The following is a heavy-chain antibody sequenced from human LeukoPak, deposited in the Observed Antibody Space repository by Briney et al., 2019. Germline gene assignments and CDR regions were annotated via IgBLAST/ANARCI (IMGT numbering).Heavy chain of an antibody. J-gene: IGHJ4*02. Sequence: SETLSLTCAVYGGSFSGYYWSWIRQPPGKGLEWIGEINHSGSTNYNPSLKSRVTISVDTSKNQFSLKLSSVTAADTAVYYCARLTTVFDYWGQGTLVTVSS. CDR3: ARLTTVFDY. D-gene: IGHD4-17*01. CDR2: INHSGST. V-gene: IGHV4-34*01. CDR1: GGSFSGYY.